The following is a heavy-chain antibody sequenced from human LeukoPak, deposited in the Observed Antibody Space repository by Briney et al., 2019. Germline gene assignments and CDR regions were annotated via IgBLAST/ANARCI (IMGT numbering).Heavy chain of an antibody. CDR1: GFTLGTYG. D-gene: IGHD5-18*01. Sequence: GGSLRLSCAASGFTLGTYGMNWVRQAPGKGLEWVSGIGATGTTTYYADSVKGRFAISRDNSKNTLYLQINSLRADDTAVYYCAQDRAWIQFWSWGQGTLVTVSS. CDR3: AQDRAWIQFWS. J-gene: IGHJ1*01. V-gene: IGHV3-23*01. CDR2: IGATGTTT.